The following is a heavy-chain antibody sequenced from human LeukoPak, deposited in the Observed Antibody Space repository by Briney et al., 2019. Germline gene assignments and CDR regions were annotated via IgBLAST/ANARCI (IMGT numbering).Heavy chain of an antibody. J-gene: IGHJ4*02. Sequence: GGSLRLSCAASGFTFSSYWMSWVRQAPGKGLEWVASIKQDGSEKYYVDSVKGRFTISRDNAKNTLYLQMYSLRAEDTAVYYCARDLVTRIDYWGQGTLVTVSS. V-gene: IGHV3-7*01. CDR3: ARDLVTRIDY. CDR2: IKQDGSEK. D-gene: IGHD1-14*01. CDR1: GFTFSSYW.